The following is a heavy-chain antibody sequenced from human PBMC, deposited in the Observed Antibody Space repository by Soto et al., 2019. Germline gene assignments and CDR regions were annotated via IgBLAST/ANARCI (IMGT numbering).Heavy chain of an antibody. J-gene: IGHJ4*02. CDR1: GVSFSGYY. Sequence: PSETLSLTCAVYGVSFSGYYWTWIRKPPGTGLEWIGEINHSGSTNYNPSLKSRVTISVDTSKNQFSLKLTSVTAADTAVYYCVRHAQWIIRGYWGQGYLVTVSS. CDR2: INHSGST. CDR3: VRHAQWIIRGY. V-gene: IGHV4-34*01. D-gene: IGHD5-12*01.